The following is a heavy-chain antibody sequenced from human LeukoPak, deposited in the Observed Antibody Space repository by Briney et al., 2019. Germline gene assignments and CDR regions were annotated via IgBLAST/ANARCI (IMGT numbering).Heavy chain of an antibody. CDR1: GFTFSSYW. CDR3: ASSDYGSGSYYIDY. J-gene: IGHJ4*02. CDR2: INSDGSTT. Sequence: GGSLRLSCAASGFTFSSYWMHWVRQAPGKGLVWVSRINSDGSTTNYADSVKGRFTISRDNAKNTLYLQMNSLRAEDTAVYYCASSDYGSGSYYIDYWGQGTLVTVSS. D-gene: IGHD3-10*01. V-gene: IGHV3-74*01.